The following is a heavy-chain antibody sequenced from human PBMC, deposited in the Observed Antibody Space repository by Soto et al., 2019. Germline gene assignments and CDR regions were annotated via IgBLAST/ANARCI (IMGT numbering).Heavy chain of an antibody. V-gene: IGHV4-39*01. J-gene: IGHJ6*02. CDR1: GGSISSSSYY. CDR3: ASPSIYYYYYGMDV. Sequence: ASETLSLTCTVSGGSISSSSYYWGWIRQPPGKGLEWIGSIYYSGSTYYNPSLKSRVTISVDTSKNQFSLKLSSVTAADTAVYYCASPSIYYYYYGMDVWGQGTTVTVSS. CDR2: IYYSGST.